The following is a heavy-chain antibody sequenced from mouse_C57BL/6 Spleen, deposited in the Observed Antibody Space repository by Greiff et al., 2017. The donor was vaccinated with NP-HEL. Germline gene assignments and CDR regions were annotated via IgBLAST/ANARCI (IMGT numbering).Heavy chain of an antibody. Sequence: QVQLQQSGTELVKPGASVKLSCKASGYTFTSYWMHWVKQRPGQGLEWIGNINPSNGGTNYNEKFKSKATLTVDKSSSTAYMQLSSLTSEDSAVYYCARGSSYGYWYFDVWGTGTTVTVSS. CDR3: ARGSSYGYWYFDV. J-gene: IGHJ1*03. V-gene: IGHV1-53*01. CDR2: INPSNGGT. D-gene: IGHD1-1*01. CDR1: GYTFTSYW.